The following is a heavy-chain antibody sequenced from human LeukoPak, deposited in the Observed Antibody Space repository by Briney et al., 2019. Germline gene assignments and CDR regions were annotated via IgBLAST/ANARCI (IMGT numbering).Heavy chain of an antibody. V-gene: IGHV3-11*01. CDR3: ARGSSGWYHWFDP. CDR2: ISSSGSTI. J-gene: IGHJ5*02. Sequence: GGSLRVSRAASGFTFSDYYMSWIRQAPGKGLEWVSYISSSGSTIYYADSVKGRFTISRDNAKNSLYLQMNSLRAEDTAVYYCARGSSGWYHWFDPWGQGTLVTVSS. CDR1: GFTFSDYY. D-gene: IGHD6-19*01.